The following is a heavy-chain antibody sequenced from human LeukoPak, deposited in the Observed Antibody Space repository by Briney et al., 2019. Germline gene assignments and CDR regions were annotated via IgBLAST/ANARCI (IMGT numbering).Heavy chain of an antibody. CDR3: ARVLWELGEGYFDY. J-gene: IGHJ4*02. CDR2: IYTSGST. Sequence: SETLSLTCTVSGGSISSYYWSWIRQPAGKGLEWIGRIYTSGSTNYNPSLKSRVTMSVDTSKNQFPLKLSSVTAADTAVYYCARVLWELGEGYFDYWGQGTLVTVSS. CDR1: GGSISSYY. D-gene: IGHD1-26*01. V-gene: IGHV4-4*07.